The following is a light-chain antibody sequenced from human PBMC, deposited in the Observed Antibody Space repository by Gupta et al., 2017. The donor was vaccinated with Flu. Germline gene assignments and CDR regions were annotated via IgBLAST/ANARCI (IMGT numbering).Light chain of an antibody. CDR2: DVS. Sequence: SALTQPRSVSGSPGQSVAISCTGTSSDVGAYDYVSWYHQHPGKAHNLMIYDVSKRPAGVPARFSGSKSGNTASLTISGRQEEEEADYFCCSHADTDNYVFGTETKVTVL. V-gene: IGLV2-11*01. J-gene: IGLJ1*01. CDR1: SSDVGAYDY. CDR3: CSHADTDNYV.